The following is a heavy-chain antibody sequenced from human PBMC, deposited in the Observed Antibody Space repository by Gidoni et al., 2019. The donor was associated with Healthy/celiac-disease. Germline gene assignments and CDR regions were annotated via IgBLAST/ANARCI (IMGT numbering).Heavy chain of an antibody. J-gene: IGHJ5*02. D-gene: IGHD6-6*01. Sequence: EVQLVESGGVVVQPGGSLRLSCAASGFTFDDYTMHWVRQAPGKGLEWVSLISWDGGSTYYADSVKGRFTISRDNSKNSLYLQMNSLRTEDTALYYCAKGGSSSGRGWDWFDPWGQGTLVTVSS. CDR1: GFTFDDYT. CDR2: ISWDGGST. CDR3: AKGGSSSGRGWDWFDP. V-gene: IGHV3-43*01.